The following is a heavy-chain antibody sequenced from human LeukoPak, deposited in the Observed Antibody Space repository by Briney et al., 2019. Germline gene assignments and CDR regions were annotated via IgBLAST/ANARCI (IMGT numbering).Heavy chain of an antibody. D-gene: IGHD6-19*01. CDR1: GYTFTSYG. Sequence: GASVKVSCKASGYTFTSYGVSWVRQAPGQGLEWMGWISAYNGNTNYAQKLQGRVTMTTDTSTSTAYMELRSLRSDDTAVYYCARDGGYSSGWSYYYYMDVWGKGTTVTVSS. J-gene: IGHJ6*03. V-gene: IGHV1-18*01. CDR2: ISAYNGNT. CDR3: ARDGGYSSGWSYYYYMDV.